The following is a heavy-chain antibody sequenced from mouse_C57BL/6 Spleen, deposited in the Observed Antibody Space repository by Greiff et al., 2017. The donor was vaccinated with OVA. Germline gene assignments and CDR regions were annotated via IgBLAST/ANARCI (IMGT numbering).Heavy chain of an antibody. CDR2: IDPSDSYT. CDR3: ARSHITTVVAPHYCDY. V-gene: IGHV1-69*01. D-gene: IGHD1-1*01. CDR1: GYTFTSYW. Sequence: QVQLQQPGAELVMPGASVKLSCKASGYTFTSYWMHWVKQRPGQGLEWIGEIDPSDSYTNYNQKFKGKSTLTVDKSSSTAYMQLSSLTSEDSAVYYCARSHITTVVAPHYCDYWGQGTTLTVSS. J-gene: IGHJ2*01.